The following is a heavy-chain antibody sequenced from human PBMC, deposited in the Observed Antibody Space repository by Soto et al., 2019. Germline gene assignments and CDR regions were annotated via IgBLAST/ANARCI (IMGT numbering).Heavy chain of an antibody. V-gene: IGHV4-59*01. D-gene: IGHD3-10*01. Sequence: SETLSLTCTVSGGSISSYYWSWIRQPPGKGLEWIGYIYYSGSTIYNPSLKSRVTISVDTSKNQFSLKLSSVTAADTAVYYCARASGYYGSGSYYYFDYWGQGTLVTVSS. CDR2: IYYSGST. J-gene: IGHJ4*02. CDR1: GGSISSYY. CDR3: ARASGYYGSGSYYYFDY.